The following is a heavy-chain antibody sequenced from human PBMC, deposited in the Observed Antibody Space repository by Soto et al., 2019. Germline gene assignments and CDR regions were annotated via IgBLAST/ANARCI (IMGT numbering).Heavy chain of an antibody. CDR1: GGSVSSGVYY. J-gene: IGHJ4*02. Sequence: PSETLSLTCTVSGGSVSSGVYYWSWIRQPPGKGLEWIGYIYYSGSTNNNPSLKSRVTISVDTSKNQFSLKLSSVTAADTAVYYCARDPRSGWFDYWGQGTLVTVSS. CDR2: IYYSGST. CDR3: ARDPRSGWFDY. D-gene: IGHD6-19*01. V-gene: IGHV4-61*08.